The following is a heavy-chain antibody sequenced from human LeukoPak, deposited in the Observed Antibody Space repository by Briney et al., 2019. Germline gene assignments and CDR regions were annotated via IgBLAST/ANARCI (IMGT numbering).Heavy chain of an antibody. J-gene: IGHJ6*03. D-gene: IGHD5-12*01. CDR1: GFTFSSYS. CDR3: ARGSGYGSYYYYMDV. CDR2: ISSSSGYI. Sequence: PGGSLRLSCAASGFTFSSYSMNWVRQAPGKGLEWVSSISSSSGYIYYADSVKGRFTISRDNAKNSLYLQMNSLRAEDTAVYYCARGSGYGSYYYYMDVWGKGTTVTISS. V-gene: IGHV3-21*01.